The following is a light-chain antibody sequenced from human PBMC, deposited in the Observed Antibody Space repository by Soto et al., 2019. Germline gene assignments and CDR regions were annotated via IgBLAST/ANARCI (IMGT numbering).Light chain of an antibody. CDR3: SSDAGNYNYV. Sequence: QSVLTQPPSASGSPGQSVTIHCTGTSSDVGGYDHVSWYQQHPGKAPKLMIYEVTKRPAGVPDRFSGSKSGNTASLTVSGLQAEDEADYYCSSDAGNYNYVFGTGTKLTVL. CDR1: SSDVGGYDH. J-gene: IGLJ1*01. V-gene: IGLV2-8*01. CDR2: EVT.